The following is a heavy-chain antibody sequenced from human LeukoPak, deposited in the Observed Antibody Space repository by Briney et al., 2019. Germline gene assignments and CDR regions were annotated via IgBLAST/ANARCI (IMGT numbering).Heavy chain of an antibody. D-gene: IGHD6-6*01. CDR3: ARDGQGSSFDY. J-gene: IGHJ4*02. CDR1: GDSISSYY. V-gene: IGHV4-59*01. Sequence: PSETLSLTCTVSGDSISSYYWSWIRQPPGKGLEWIGYIYYSGSTNYNPSLKSRVTISVDTSKNQFSLKLSSVTAADTAVYYCARDGQGSSFDYWGQGTLVTVSS. CDR2: IYYSGST.